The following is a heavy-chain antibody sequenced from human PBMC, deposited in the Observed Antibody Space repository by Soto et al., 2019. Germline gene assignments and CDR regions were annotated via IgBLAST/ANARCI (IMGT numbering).Heavy chain of an antibody. CDR1: GYTFSSYG. Sequence: GASVKVSCKASGYTFSSYGISWVRQAPGQGLEWMGWISVYNGNTNYAQKLQGRVTMTTDTSTRTAYMELRSLRSDDTAVYYCARASGSGSYYYYYYMDVWGKGTTVTVSS. CDR3: ARASGSGSYYYYYYMDV. V-gene: IGHV1-18*01. CDR2: ISVYNGNT. J-gene: IGHJ6*03. D-gene: IGHD3-10*01.